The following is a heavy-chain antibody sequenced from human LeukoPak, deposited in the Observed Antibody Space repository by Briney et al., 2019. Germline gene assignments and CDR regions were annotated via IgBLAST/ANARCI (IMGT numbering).Heavy chain of an antibody. J-gene: IGHJ3*02. CDR3: AGDYEGNLAFDI. V-gene: IGHV3-21*01. CDR2: ISSSSTYI. D-gene: IGHD4-23*01. Sequence: GGSLRLSCAASGFSFSNCSMNWVRQAPGKGLEWVSSISSSSTYIYYADSLEGRFTISRDNVRNSLSLQMNSLSAEDTAVYYCAGDYEGNLAFDIWSQGTMVTVSS. CDR1: GFSFSNCS.